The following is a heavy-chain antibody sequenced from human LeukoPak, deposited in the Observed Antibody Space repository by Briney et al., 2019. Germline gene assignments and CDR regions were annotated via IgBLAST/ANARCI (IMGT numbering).Heavy chain of an antibody. CDR1: GGSFSGYY. Sequence: SETLPLTCAVYGGSFSGYYWSWIRQPPGKGLEWIGEINHSGSTNYNPSLKSRVTISVDTSKNQFSLRLSSVTAADTAVYYCASVGKFYRALDYGMDVWGQGTTVTVSS. J-gene: IGHJ6*02. V-gene: IGHV4-34*01. CDR2: INHSGST. D-gene: IGHD1-26*01. CDR3: ASVGKFYRALDYGMDV.